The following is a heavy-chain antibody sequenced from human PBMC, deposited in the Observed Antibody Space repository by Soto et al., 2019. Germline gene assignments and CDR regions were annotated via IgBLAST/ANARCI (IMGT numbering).Heavy chain of an antibody. D-gene: IGHD5-12*01. CDR2: FGKDGTTK. CDR1: GFTLSGSV. J-gene: IGHJ4*01. CDR3: AKGKRPPPPYSAYEPFDY. Sequence: QVQLVESGGGVVQPGKSLKLSCAAPGFTLSGSVMHGVGQAPGKGLEWVAVFGKDGTTKYYADSVKGQFTISRDNSKNTLYLELNSLRPEDTALYYCAKGKRPPPPYSAYEPFDYWGHGTLVSVSS. V-gene: IGHV3-33*06.